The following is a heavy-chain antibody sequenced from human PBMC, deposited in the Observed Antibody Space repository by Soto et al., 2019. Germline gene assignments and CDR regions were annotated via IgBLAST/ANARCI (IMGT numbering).Heavy chain of an antibody. CDR1: GYTFTSYY. CDR2: INPSGGST. CDR3: ARDSGSYGLFDY. D-gene: IGHD1-26*01. Sequence: QVQLVQSGAEVKKPGASVKVSCKASGYTFTSYYMHWVRQAPGQGLEWMGIINPSGGSTSYAQKFQVRVTMTRDTSTSTVYMELSSLRSEDTAVYYCARDSGSYGLFDYWGQGTLVTVSS. V-gene: IGHV1-46*01. J-gene: IGHJ4*02.